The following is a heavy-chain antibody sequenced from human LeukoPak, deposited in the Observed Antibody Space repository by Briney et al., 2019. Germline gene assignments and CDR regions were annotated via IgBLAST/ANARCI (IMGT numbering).Heavy chain of an antibody. CDR3: AKIAVAGDDAFDI. CDR2: IYHSGST. D-gene: IGHD6-19*01. CDR1: GGSISSSNW. V-gene: IGHV4-4*02. J-gene: IGHJ3*02. Sequence: SGTLSLTCAVSGGSISSSNWWSWVRQPPGKGLEWIGKIYHSGSTNYNPSLKSRVTISVDKSKNQFSLKLSSVTAADTAVYYCAKIAVAGDDAFDIWGQGTMVTVSS.